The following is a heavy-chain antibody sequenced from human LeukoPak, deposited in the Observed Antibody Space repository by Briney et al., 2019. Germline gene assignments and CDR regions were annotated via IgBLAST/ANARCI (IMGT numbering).Heavy chain of an antibody. CDR2: INPSGST. CDR3: ARAQGRDGYNGILEY. J-gene: IGHJ4*02. Sequence: PSETLSLTCTVSGGSISGYYWTWIRQPPGKGLEWIGEINPSGSTNYNPSLKSRVTISVDTSKNQFSLKLSSVTAADTAVFYCARAQGRDGYNGILEYWGQGALVTVSS. D-gene: IGHD5-24*01. CDR1: GGSISGYY. V-gene: IGHV4-34*01.